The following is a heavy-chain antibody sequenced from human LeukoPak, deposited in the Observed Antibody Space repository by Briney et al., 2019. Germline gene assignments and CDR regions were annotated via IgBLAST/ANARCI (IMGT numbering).Heavy chain of an antibody. J-gene: IGHJ3*02. CDR2: IYPADSDA. D-gene: IGHD4-17*01. CDR1: ADSFTTSR. CDR3: AAPFGPFTVHGRAFDM. V-gene: IGHV5-51*01. Sequence: VSRKISCKGSADSFTTSRIAWVRQMPGKGREWMGIIYPADSDARSSPSFQGQVTISADKSITTAFLPWSSLKASDTAIYYCAAPFGPFTVHGRAFDMWGQGTLVTVS.